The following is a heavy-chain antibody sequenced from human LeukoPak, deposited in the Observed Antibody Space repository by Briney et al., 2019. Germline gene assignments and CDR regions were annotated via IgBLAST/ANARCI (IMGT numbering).Heavy chain of an antibody. CDR2: INPNSGGT. D-gene: IGHD3-10*01. Sequence: ASVKVSCKASGYTFTSYGIGWVRQAPGQGLEWMGWINPNSGGTNYAQKFQGRVTMTRDTSISTAYMELSRLRSDDTAVYYCASGPRMGSGSYYQEYYYYYMDVWGKGTTVTVSS. V-gene: IGHV1-2*02. CDR1: GYTFTSYG. CDR3: ASGPRMGSGSYYQEYYYYYMDV. J-gene: IGHJ6*03.